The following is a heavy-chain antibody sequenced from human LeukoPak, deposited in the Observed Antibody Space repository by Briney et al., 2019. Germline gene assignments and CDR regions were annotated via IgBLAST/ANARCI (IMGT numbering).Heavy chain of an antibody. D-gene: IGHD5-18*01. V-gene: IGHV3-74*01. J-gene: IGHJ4*02. CDR2: INTDGTST. CDR1: GFTFSSYW. CDR3: ARDERWIQFNY. Sequence: GGSLRLSCAASGFTFSSYWMNWVRQAPGEGLVWVSRINTDGTSTRDADSVKGRFTISRDNAKNTLHLQLNSLRAEDTAVYYCARDERWIQFNYWGQGTLVTVSS.